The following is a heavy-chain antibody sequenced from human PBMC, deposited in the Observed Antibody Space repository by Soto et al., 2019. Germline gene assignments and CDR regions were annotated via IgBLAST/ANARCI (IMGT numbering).Heavy chain of an antibody. CDR2: IYYSGST. V-gene: IGHV4-39*01. CDR1: GGSISSSSYY. CDR3: ARNRLPGDLYYYYGMDV. Sequence: PSETLSLTCTVSGGSISSSSYYWGWIRQPPGKGLEWIGSIYYSGSTYYNPSLKSRVTISVDTSKNQFSLKLSSVTAADTAVYYCARNRLPGDLYYYYGMDVWGQGTTVTVSS. J-gene: IGHJ6*02. D-gene: IGHD7-27*01.